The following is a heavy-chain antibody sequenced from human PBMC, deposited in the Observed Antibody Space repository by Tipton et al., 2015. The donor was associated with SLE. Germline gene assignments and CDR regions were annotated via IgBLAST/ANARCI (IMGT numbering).Heavy chain of an antibody. V-gene: IGHV3-53*05. J-gene: IGHJ4*02. D-gene: IGHD3-3*01. Sequence: SLRLSCAASGFTVSSFYMRWVRQAPGKGLEWVSVVYAGGTTHYADAVQGRFTISRDISTNTVHLQLTSRRSEESAIYYCVAFYNFGSGYSDYGGQGKRVIFSS. CDR3: VAFYNFGSGYSDY. CDR1: GFTVSSFY. CDR2: VYAGGTT.